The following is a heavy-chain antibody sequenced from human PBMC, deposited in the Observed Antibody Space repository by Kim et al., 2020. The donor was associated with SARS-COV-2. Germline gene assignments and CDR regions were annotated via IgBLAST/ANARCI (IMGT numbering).Heavy chain of an antibody. V-gene: IGHV4-31*03. CDR1: GGSIRSGGKF. CDR3: ARGQPLDY. CDR2: ISYSGNS. Sequence: SETLSLTCSVSGGSIRSGGKFWTWIRQHPAKGLEWIGYISYSGNSHYSPSLRRRVSISLQTSENQFSLELTSVTAADTAVYYCARGQPLDYGGQGILVTVPS. J-gene: IGHJ4*02. D-gene: IGHD2-2*01.